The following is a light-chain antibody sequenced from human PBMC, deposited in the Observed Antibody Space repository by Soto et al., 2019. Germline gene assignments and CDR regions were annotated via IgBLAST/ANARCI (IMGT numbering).Light chain of an antibody. V-gene: IGKV1-5*03. J-gene: IGKJ2*01. CDR3: QQYNSYSST. CDR1: QSISSW. Sequence: DIQLTQSPSTLSASLGDRVTITCRASQSISSWLAWYQQKPGKAPNLLIYKASTLRRGVPSRFSGSGSGTEFTLTISGLQPDDFATYYCQQYNSYSSTFGQGTKLEIK. CDR2: KAS.